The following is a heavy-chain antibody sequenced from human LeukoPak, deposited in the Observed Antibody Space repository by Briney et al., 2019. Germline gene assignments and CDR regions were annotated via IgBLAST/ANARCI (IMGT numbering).Heavy chain of an antibody. J-gene: IGHJ6*03. D-gene: IGHD1-26*01. Sequence: PSETLSLTCTVSGGSISSYYWSWIRQPPGKGLEWIGYIYYSGSTNYNPSLKSRVTISVDTSKTQFSLKLSSVTAADTAVYYCARVGESPYYYYMDVWGKGTTATVSS. CDR1: GGSISSYY. CDR2: IYYSGST. V-gene: IGHV4-59*01. CDR3: ARVGESPYYYYMDV.